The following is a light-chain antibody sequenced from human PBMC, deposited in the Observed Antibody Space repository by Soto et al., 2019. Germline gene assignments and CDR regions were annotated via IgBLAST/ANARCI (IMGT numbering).Light chain of an antibody. CDR3: QQYNNWPPWT. CDR1: QSVSSN. Sequence: EIVMTQSPATLSVSPGERATLSCRASQSVSSNLAWYQQKPGQAPRLLIYGASTRATGIPARFSGSGSGTEFTLTISSLQSEDVAVYCCQQYNNWPPWTFGQGTKVEI. V-gene: IGKV3-15*01. J-gene: IGKJ1*01. CDR2: GAS.